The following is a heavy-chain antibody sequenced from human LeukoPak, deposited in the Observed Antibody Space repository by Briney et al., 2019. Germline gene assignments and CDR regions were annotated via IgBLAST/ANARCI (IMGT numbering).Heavy chain of an antibody. V-gene: IGHV4-4*07. CDR3: ARDHGTGTNYYFDY. J-gene: IGHJ4*02. CDR1: GGSISSYY. D-gene: IGHD1-7*01. CDR2: IYTSGST. Sequence: PSETLSLTCTVSGGSISSYYWSWIRQPAGKGLEWIGRIYTSGSTNYNPSLKRRVTLSVDKSKNQFSLKLSSVTAADTAVYYCARDHGTGTNYYFDYWGQGTLVTVSS.